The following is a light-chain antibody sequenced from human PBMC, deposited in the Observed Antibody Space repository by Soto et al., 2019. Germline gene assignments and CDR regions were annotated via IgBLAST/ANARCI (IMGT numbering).Light chain of an antibody. J-gene: IGKJ1*01. Sequence: EIVLTQSPGTLSLSPGERATLSCRASQSVSSSYLAWYQQKPGQAPRLLIYGASSRATGIPDRFSGSGSGTDFTLTISRLEPEDFAVYYCQQCDRSPWTFGQGTKVDIK. CDR2: GAS. CDR1: QSVSSSY. V-gene: IGKV3-20*01. CDR3: QQCDRSPWT.